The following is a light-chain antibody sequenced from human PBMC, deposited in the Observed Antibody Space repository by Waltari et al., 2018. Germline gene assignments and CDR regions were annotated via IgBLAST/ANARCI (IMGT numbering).Light chain of an antibody. V-gene: IGKV3-15*01. Sequence: EIVMTQSPATLSVSPGERATLSCRASQRVSNNLAWYQQKPGQAPRLLIYGASTRATGIPARFSGSGSGTEFTLTISSMQSEDFAVYYCQQYNNWPVFGQGTKVEIK. J-gene: IGKJ1*01. CDR2: GAS. CDR3: QQYNNWPV. CDR1: QRVSNN.